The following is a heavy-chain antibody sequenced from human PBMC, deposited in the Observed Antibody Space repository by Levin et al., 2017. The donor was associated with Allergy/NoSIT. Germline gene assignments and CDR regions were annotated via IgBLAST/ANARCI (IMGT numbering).Heavy chain of an antibody. V-gene: IGHV3-48*01. Sequence: GESLKISCTASGFTFSSNSMNWVRQAPGKGLEWVALIGSSGAIRYADSVEGRFTISRDNAKNSLFLQMNSLRAEDTAIYYCARDARRVDSGYDYWFDYWGQGVLVTVSS. D-gene: IGHD5-12*01. CDR3: ARDARRVDSGYDYWFDY. CDR2: IGSSGAI. J-gene: IGHJ4*02. CDR1: GFTFSSNS.